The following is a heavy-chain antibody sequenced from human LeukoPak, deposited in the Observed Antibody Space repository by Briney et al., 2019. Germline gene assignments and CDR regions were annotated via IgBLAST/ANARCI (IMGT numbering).Heavy chain of an antibody. J-gene: IGHJ3*02. CDR2: IYTTGST. V-gene: IGHV4-4*07. CDR3: ARDSNGDRAFDM. CDR1: GGSISDYY. D-gene: IGHD4-17*01. Sequence: PSETLSLTCNVSGGSISDYYWSWIRQPAGRGLEWVGRIYTTGSTNYHPSLKSRVTMSVDTSKNQFSLNMTSVTAADTAMYYCARDSNGDRAFDMWGQGTMVTVSP.